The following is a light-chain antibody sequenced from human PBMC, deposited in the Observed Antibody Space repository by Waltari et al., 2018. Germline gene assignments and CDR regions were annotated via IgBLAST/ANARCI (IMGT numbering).Light chain of an antibody. Sequence: DIVLTQSPLSLPVTPGEPASISCRSSQSLLHTNGYTYLDLYLQKPGQSPQLLIYLGSNRASGVPDRFSGSGSGTDFTLKISRVEAEDVGVYYCMQALQTSITFGQGTRLEIK. V-gene: IGKV2-28*01. CDR3: MQALQTSIT. CDR1: QSLLHTNGYTY. J-gene: IGKJ5*01. CDR2: LGS.